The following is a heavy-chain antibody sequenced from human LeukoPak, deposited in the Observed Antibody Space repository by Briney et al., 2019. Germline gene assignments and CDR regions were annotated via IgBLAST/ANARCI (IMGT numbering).Heavy chain of an antibody. CDR2: ISGSGGST. V-gene: IGHV3-23*01. CDR3: AKAPSAGYYYYTDY. J-gene: IGHJ4*02. Sequence: GGSLRLSCAASGFTFSSYAMSWVRQALGKGLEWVSAISGSGGSTYYADSVKGRFTISRDNSKNTLYLQMNSLRAEDTAVYYCAKAPSAGYYYYTDYWGQGTLVTVSS. CDR1: GFTFSSYA. D-gene: IGHD3-22*01.